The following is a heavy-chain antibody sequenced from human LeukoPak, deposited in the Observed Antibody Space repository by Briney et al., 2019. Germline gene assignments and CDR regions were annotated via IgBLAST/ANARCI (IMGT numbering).Heavy chain of an antibody. CDR1: GDSISSYF. D-gene: IGHD2-8*01. Sequence: SETLSLTCTVSGDSISSYFWSWIRQPPGKGLEWIGYIYYSGSTNYNPSLKSRVTISVDTSKNQFSLKLTSVTAADTAVYYCARGLGDYCTNGVCYKYYGMDVWGQGTTVTVSS. CDR3: ARGLGDYCTNGVCYKYYGMDV. V-gene: IGHV4-59*01. J-gene: IGHJ6*02. CDR2: IYYSGST.